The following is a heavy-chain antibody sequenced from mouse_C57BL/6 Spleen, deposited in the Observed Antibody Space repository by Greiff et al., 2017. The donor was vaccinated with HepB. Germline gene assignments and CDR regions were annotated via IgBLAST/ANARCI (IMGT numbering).Heavy chain of an antibody. D-gene: IGHD1-1*01. CDR2: IWWNDDK. V-gene: IGHV8-5*01. J-gene: IGHJ2*01. CDR1: GFSLSTSNMG. Sequence: QVQLKESGPGILQPSQTLSLTCSFSGFSLSTSNMGIGWIRQPSGKGLEWLAHIWWNDDKYYNPSLKSRLTISKDTSNNQVFLKITSVDTADTATYYCAQTFTTVVAPYFDYWGQGTTLTVSS. CDR3: AQTFTTVVAPYFDY.